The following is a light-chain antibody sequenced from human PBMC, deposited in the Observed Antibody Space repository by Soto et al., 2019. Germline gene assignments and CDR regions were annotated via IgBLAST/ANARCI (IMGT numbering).Light chain of an antibody. Sequence: IQLTQSPSSLSASVGDRVTITCRASQDSTKYLAWYQQKPGKAPNLLIYRASALQSGVPSRFSGSGSGTEFTLTIDSLQPDDFATFYCQQYSTYPLTFGGGTRVDIK. CDR3: QQYSTYPLT. J-gene: IGKJ4*01. CDR1: QDSTKY. CDR2: RAS. V-gene: IGKV1-9*01.